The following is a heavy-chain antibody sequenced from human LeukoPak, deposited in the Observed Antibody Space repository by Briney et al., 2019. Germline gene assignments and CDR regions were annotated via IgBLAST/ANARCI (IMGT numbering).Heavy chain of an antibody. J-gene: IGHJ5*02. CDR2: ISSSSSTI. Sequence: TGGSLRLSCAAPGFTFSSYSMNWVRQAPGKGLEWVSYISSSSSTIYYADSVKGRFTISRDNAKNSLYLQMNSLRAEDTAVYYCARERIAARPGWFDPWGQGTLVTVSS. V-gene: IGHV3-48*01. D-gene: IGHD6-6*01. CDR3: ARERIAARPGWFDP. CDR1: GFTFSSYS.